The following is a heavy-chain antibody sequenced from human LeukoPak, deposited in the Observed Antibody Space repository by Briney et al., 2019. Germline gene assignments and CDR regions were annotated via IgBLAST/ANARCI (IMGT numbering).Heavy chain of an antibody. CDR1: GFTFSSYE. CDR3: ARVYRGVIDY. V-gene: IGHV3-48*03. J-gene: IGHJ4*02. CDR2: ISSSGSTI. D-gene: IGHD3-10*01. Sequence: PGGSLRLSCAASGFTFSSYEMNWVRHAPGKGLEWVSYISSSGSTIYYADSVKGRFTISRDNAKNSLYLQMNSLRAEDTAVYYCARVYRGVIDYWGQGTLVTVSS.